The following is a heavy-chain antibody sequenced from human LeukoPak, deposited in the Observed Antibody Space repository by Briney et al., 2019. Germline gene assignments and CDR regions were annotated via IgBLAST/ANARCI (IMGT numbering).Heavy chain of an antibody. D-gene: IGHD2-8*02. CDR3: AREDTGGLDY. CDR2: IYYSGST. J-gene: IGHJ4*02. Sequence: SETPSLTCSVSGGSISSSSHYWDWIRQPPGEGLEWIGSIYYSGSTYYNPSLKSRVTISVDTSKNQFSLKLISVTAADTAVYYCAREDTGGLDYWGQGILVTVSP. CDR1: GGSISSSSHY. V-gene: IGHV4-39*07.